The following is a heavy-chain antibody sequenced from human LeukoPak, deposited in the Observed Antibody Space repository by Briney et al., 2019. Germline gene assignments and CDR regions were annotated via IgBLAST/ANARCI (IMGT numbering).Heavy chain of an antibody. V-gene: IGHV3-9*01. J-gene: IGHJ4*02. CDR2: ISWNSDNI. CDR1: GFTFDDYA. CDR3: AKGDSSGEGDY. Sequence: GGSLRLSCAASGFTFDDYAIHWVRQAPGKGLEWVSGISWNSDNIGYADSVKGRFTISRDNAKNSLYLQMNSLRAEDTALYYCAKGDSSGEGDYWGQGPPVTVSS. D-gene: IGHD6-19*01.